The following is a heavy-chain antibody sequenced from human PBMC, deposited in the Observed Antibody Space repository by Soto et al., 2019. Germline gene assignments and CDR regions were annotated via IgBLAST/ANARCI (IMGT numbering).Heavy chain of an antibody. D-gene: IGHD2-2*01. J-gene: IGHJ6*03. CDR1: GYSFTSYA. CDR3: ARGVVVPAANPNYYYYYMDV. V-gene: IGHV1-3*01. CDR2: INAGNGNT. Sequence: ASVKVSCKASGYSFTSYAMHWLRQAPGQRLEWMGWINAGNGNTKYSQKFQGRVTITRDTSASTAYMELSSLRSEDTAVYYCARGVVVPAANPNYYYYYMDVWGKGTTVTVSS.